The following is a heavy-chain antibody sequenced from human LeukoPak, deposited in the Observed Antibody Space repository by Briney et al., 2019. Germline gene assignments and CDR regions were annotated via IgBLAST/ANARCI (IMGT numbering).Heavy chain of an antibody. CDR1: GFSFSTYA. D-gene: IGHD1-26*01. J-gene: IGHJ4*02. V-gene: IGHV3-33*03. Sequence: PGTSLRLSCAASGFSFSTYAMHWVRQAPGKGLDWVAMIWSDASNQYYADSVKGRFTISRDNAKNTLFLQMNSLRAEDTAVYYCARKRSGTYSFDYWGQGTLVTVSS. CDR3: ARKRSGTYSFDY. CDR2: IWSDASNQ.